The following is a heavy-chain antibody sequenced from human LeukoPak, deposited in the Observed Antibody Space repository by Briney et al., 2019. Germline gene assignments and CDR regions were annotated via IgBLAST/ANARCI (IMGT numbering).Heavy chain of an antibody. Sequence: SLKLSCKASGGTFSSYAISWVRQAAGQRLEWRGGIVPIFGTANYGQKSQGRVTITADESTSTAYMELSSLRSEETAVYYSAKRVPWGRRLPRDYWGQDNVVTVSS. CDR1: GGTFSSYA. CDR3: AKRVPWGRRLPRDY. D-gene: IGHD1-26*01. V-gene: IGHV1-69*01. J-gene: IGHJ4*02. CDR2: IVPIFGTA.